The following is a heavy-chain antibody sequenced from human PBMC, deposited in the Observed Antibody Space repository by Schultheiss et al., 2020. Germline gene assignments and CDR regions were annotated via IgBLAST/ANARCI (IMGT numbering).Heavy chain of an antibody. Sequence: GESLKISCVASGFTFSDYYMTWIRQAPGKGLEWVSAISSSGGGTFYSDSVKGRFTISRDNSKNTLYLQMNSLRAEDTAVYYCARDRGEGNYYYYMDVWGKGTTVTVSS. CDR2: ISSSGGGT. CDR3: ARDRGEGNYYYYMDV. V-gene: IGHV3-23*01. J-gene: IGHJ6*03. D-gene: IGHD3-16*01. CDR1: GFTFSDYY.